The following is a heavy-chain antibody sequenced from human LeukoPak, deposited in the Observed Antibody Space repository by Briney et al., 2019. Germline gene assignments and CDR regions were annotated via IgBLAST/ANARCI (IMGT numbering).Heavy chain of an antibody. V-gene: IGHV3-23*01. J-gene: IGHJ4*02. D-gene: IGHD3/OR15-3a*01. CDR1: AFTFSSYS. Sequence: PGGSLRLSCAASAFTFSSYSMSWVRQAPGRGLEWVSAITAAGDTFYTDSVKGRFTISRDNSKNTLSLQMDSLTAEDTAVYYCARRAHEGTGFFFYFDCWGQGTLVSVSS. CDR2: ITAAGDT. CDR3: ARRAHEGTGFFFYFDC.